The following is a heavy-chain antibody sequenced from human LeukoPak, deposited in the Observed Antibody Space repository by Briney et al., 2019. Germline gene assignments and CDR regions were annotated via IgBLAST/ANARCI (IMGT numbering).Heavy chain of an antibody. CDR2: ISSSSTVI. Sequence: GGSLRLSCAASGFTFTTYGMHWVRQAPGKGLEWVSYISSSSTVIYYADSVKGRFTISRDNAKNSLYLQMNSLRAEDTAMYYCAIDTAMVIFDYWGQGTLVTVSS. CDR3: AIDTAMVIFDY. J-gene: IGHJ4*02. CDR1: GFTFTTYG. D-gene: IGHD5-18*01. V-gene: IGHV3-48*04.